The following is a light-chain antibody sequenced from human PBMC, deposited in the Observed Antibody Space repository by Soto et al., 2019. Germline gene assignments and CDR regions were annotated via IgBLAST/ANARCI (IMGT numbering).Light chain of an antibody. V-gene: IGKV3-11*01. CDR3: QQRSNWPVT. Sequence: EIVLTQSPGTLSLSPGERATLSCRASQSVSSYLAWYQQKPGQAPRLLIYDASTRATGISARFSGSGSGTDFTLNISSLEPEDFAVYYCQQRSNWPVTFGQGNKVEVK. CDR1: QSVSSY. CDR2: DAS. J-gene: IGKJ1*01.